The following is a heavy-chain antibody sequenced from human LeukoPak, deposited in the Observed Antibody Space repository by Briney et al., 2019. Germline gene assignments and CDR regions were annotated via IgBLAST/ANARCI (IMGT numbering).Heavy chain of an antibody. V-gene: IGHV1-2*02. J-gene: IGHJ4*02. CDR1: VYTFTGYY. Sequence: ASVKVSCKASVYTFTGYYMHCVGQAPGQGREGMGWINHNSGGTDYAQKFQGRVTMTRDTSSRTAYMALSRLRSDHTAVLYFASFRAVAGSDYWGQGTLVTVSS. CDR3: ASFRAVAGSDY. D-gene: IGHD6-19*01. CDR2: INHNSGGT.